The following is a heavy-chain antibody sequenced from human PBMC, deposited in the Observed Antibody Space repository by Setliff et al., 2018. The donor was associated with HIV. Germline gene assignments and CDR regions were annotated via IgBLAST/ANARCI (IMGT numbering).Heavy chain of an antibody. V-gene: IGHV1-46*01. CDR2: INPSGGST. D-gene: IGHD1-26*01. CDR3: ARAGRSGSYNHYYYYYMDV. J-gene: IGHJ6*03. CDR1: GYTFTVYY. Sequence: ASVKVSCKASGYTFTVYYMHWVRQAPGQGLEWMGIINPSGGSTNYAQKFQGRVTMTRDTSTSTVYMELSSLRSEDTAVYYCARAGRSGSYNHYYYYYMDVWGKGTTVTVSS.